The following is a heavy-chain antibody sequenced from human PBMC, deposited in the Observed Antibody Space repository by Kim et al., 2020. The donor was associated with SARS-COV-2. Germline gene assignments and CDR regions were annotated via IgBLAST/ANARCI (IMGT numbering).Heavy chain of an antibody. CDR1: GFTFSSYS. CDR3: ARVPMTIFGVVITVDV. V-gene: IGHV3-48*02. D-gene: IGHD3-3*01. CDR2: ISSSSSTI. J-gene: IGHJ6*02. Sequence: GGSLRLSCAASGFTFSSYSMNWVRQAPGKGLEWVSYISSSSSTIYYADSVKGRFTISRDNAKNSLYLQMNSLRDEDTAVYYCARVPMTIFGVVITVDVWGQGTTVTVSS.